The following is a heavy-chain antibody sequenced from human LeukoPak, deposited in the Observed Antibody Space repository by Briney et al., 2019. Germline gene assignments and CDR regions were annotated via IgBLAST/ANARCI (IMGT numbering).Heavy chain of an antibody. J-gene: IGHJ5*02. V-gene: IGHV4-38-2*02. D-gene: IGHD3-10*01. Sequence: SETLSLTCTVSGYSISSGYYWGWIRQPPGKGLEWIGSIYYSGSTYYNPSLKSRVTISIDTSKNQFSLKLSSVTAADTAVYYCARGSNYYDSGKGWFDPWGQGTLVTVSS. CDR2: IYYSGST. CDR1: GYSISSGYY. CDR3: ARGSNYYDSGKGWFDP.